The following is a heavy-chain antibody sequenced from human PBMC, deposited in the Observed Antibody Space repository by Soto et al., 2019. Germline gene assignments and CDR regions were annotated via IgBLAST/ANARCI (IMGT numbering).Heavy chain of an antibody. Sequence: PGGSLRLSCAASGFTFSSYGMHWVRQAPGKGLEWVAVIWYDGSNKYYADSVKGRFTISRDNSKNTLYLQMNSLRAEDTAVYYCAREHRPYTPGVAFDIWGQGTMVTVSS. CDR1: GFTFSSYG. D-gene: IGHD2-15*01. V-gene: IGHV3-33*01. CDR3: AREHRPYTPGVAFDI. J-gene: IGHJ3*02. CDR2: IWYDGSNK.